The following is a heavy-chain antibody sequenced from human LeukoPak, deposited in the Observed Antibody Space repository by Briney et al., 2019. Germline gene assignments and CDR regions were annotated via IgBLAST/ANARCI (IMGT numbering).Heavy chain of an antibody. J-gene: IGHJ4*02. CDR3: ASIPHGGPPRPFDY. V-gene: IGHV1-69*05. CDR2: IIPIFGTA. CDR1: GGTFSSYA. Sequence: GASVKVSCKASGGTFSSYAISWVRQAPGQGLEWMGGIIPIFGTANYAQKFQGRVTITTDESTSTAYMELSSLRSEDTAVYYCASIPHGGPPRPFDYWGQGTLVTVSS. D-gene: IGHD4-23*01.